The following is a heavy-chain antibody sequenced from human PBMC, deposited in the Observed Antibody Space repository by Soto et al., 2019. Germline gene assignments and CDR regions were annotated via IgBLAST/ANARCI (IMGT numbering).Heavy chain of an antibody. J-gene: IGHJ4*02. Sequence: WASVKVSCKASGYTFTSYGISWVRQAPGQGLEWMGWISAYNGNTNYAQKLQGRVTMTTDTSTSTAYMEPRSLRSDDTAVYYCARENVGYYDSSGQGYWGQGTQVTVSS. CDR2: ISAYNGNT. D-gene: IGHD3-22*01. V-gene: IGHV1-18*04. CDR3: ARENVGYYDSSGQGY. CDR1: GYTFTSYG.